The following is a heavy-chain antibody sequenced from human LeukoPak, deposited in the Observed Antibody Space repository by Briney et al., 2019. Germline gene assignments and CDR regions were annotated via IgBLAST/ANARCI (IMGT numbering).Heavy chain of an antibody. D-gene: IGHD5-18*01. CDR1: GGSFSGYY. CDR3: AREPNTANVERHVY. J-gene: IGHJ4*02. V-gene: IGHV4-34*01. Sequence: KPSETLSLTCAVYGGSFSGYYWSWIRQPPGKGLEWIGEINHSGSTNYNPSLKSRVTISVDTSKNQFSLKLSSVTAADTAVYYCAREPNTANVERHVYWGQGTLVTVSS. CDR2: INHSGST.